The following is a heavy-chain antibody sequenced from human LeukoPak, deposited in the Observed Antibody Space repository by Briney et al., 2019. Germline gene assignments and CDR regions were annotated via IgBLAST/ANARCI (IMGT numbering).Heavy chain of an antibody. CDR1: GYTFTSYA. J-gene: IGHJ6*03. CDR2: INTNTGNP. Sequence: GTSVKVSCKASGYTFTSYAMNWVRQAPGQGLEWMGWINTNTGNPTYAQGFTGRFVFSLDTSVSTAYLQISSLKAEDTAVYYCARRVAARPYYYYYMDVWGKGTTVTVSS. D-gene: IGHD6-6*01. V-gene: IGHV7-4-1*02. CDR3: ARRVAARPYYYYYMDV.